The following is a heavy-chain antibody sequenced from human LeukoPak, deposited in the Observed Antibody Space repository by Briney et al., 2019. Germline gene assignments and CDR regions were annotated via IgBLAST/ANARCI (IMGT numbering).Heavy chain of an antibody. CDR1: GGSISSSSYY. J-gene: IGHJ1*01. V-gene: IGHV4-39*01. Sequence: PSETLSLTCTVSGGSISSSSYYWGWIRQPPGKGLEWIGSIYYSGSTYYNPSLKSRVTISVDTSKNQFSLKLSSVTAADTAVYYCATSGELQYSSLAEYFQHWGQGTLVTVSS. CDR2: IYYSGST. D-gene: IGHD6-6*01. CDR3: ATSGELQYSSLAEYFQH.